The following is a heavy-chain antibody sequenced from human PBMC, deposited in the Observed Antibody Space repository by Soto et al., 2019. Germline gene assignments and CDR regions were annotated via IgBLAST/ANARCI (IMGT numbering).Heavy chain of an antibody. Sequence: PSETLSLTCTVSGGSISSGGYYWSWIRQHPGKGLEWIGYIYYSGSTYYNPSLKSRVTISVDTSKNQFSLKLSSVTAADTAVYYCARDKGAYYDILGPNRGYYYYGMDVWGQGTTVTVSS. CDR1: GGSISSGGYY. J-gene: IGHJ6*02. D-gene: IGHD3-9*01. CDR3: ARDKGAYYDILGPNRGYYYYGMDV. CDR2: IYYSGST. V-gene: IGHV4-31*03.